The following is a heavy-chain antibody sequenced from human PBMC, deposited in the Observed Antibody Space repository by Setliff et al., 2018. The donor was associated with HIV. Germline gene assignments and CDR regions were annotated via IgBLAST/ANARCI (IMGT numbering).Heavy chain of an antibody. D-gene: IGHD3-16*01. Sequence: PSETLSLTCAVYGGSLSGYHWSWIRQSPEKGLEWIGEINHSGSTNYNPSLKSRVTMSVDTSKNQFSLKLSSVTAEDTAVYYCARDRTPDVSAFDLWGQGTVVTVSS. V-gene: IGHV4-34*01. J-gene: IGHJ3*01. CDR3: ARDRTPDVSAFDL. CDR2: INHSGST. CDR1: GGSLSGYH.